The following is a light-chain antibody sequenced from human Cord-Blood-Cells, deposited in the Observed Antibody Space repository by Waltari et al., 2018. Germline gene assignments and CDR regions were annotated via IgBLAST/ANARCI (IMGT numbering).Light chain of an antibody. J-gene: IGLJ2*01. CDR2: DVS. V-gene: IGLV2-14*01. CDR1: SSDVGGYNY. Sequence: QSALTQPASVSGSPGQSITISCTGTSSDVGGYNYVSWYQQHPGKAPKLMIYDVSNRPSGCSNRFSGSKSGNTASLTISGLQAEDEADYYCSSYTSSSTLVFGGVTKLTVL. CDR3: SSYTSSSTLV.